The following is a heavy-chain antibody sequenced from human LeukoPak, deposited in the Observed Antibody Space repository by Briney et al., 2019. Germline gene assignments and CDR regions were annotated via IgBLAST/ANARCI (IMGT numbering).Heavy chain of an antibody. CDR2: IYHSGST. CDR3: ARLNSRAFDFDY. D-gene: IGHD6-13*01. V-gene: IGHV4-38-2*02. Sequence: PSETRSLTCTVSGYSINTGDYWGWIRQTPGKGLEWIGNIYHSGSTYYNPSLKSRVTILVDTSENQFSLKLISVTAADTAVYYCARLNSRAFDFDYWGQGTLVTVSS. J-gene: IGHJ4*02. CDR1: GYSINTGDY.